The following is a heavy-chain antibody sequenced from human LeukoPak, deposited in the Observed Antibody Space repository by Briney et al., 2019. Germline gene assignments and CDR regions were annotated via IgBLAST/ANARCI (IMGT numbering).Heavy chain of an antibody. CDR2: INHSGST. CDR1: GGSFSGYY. J-gene: IGHJ6*02. CDR3: ARALAYCTNGVCYGQKDYYCGMDV. Sequence: SETLSLTCAVYGGSFSGYYWSWIRQPPGKGLEWIGEINHSGSTNYNPSLKSRVTISVDTSKNQFSLKLSSVTAADTAVYYCARALAYCTNGVCYGQKDYYCGMDVWGQGTTVTVSS. D-gene: IGHD2-8*01. V-gene: IGHV4-34*01.